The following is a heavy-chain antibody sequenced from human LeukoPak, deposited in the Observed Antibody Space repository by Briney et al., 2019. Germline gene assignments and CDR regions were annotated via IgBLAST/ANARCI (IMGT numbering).Heavy chain of an antibody. CDR1: GFTFSSYW. CDR2: IKQDGSEK. D-gene: IGHD3-16*01. V-gene: IGHV3-7*01. CDR3: ARDRDIGGGGYNEFDY. J-gene: IGHJ4*02. Sequence: GGSLRLSCAASGFTFSSYWMSWVRQAPGKGLEWVANIKQDGSEKYYVDSVKGRFTISRDNAKNSLYLQMNSLRAEDTAVYYCARDRDIGGGGYNEFDYWGQGTLVTVSS.